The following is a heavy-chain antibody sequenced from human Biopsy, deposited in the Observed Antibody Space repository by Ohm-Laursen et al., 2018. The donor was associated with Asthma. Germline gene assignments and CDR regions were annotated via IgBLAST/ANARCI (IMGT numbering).Heavy chain of an antibody. CDR1: GGSISSNFYY. Sequence: TLSLTCSVSGGSISSNFYYWSWVRQPPGKGLEWTGYIYYIGSTYYNPSLKSRVAISLDTSKNQFSLKPSSVTAADTAVYFCARRGGVRRYFDYWGQGTLVTVSS. J-gene: IGHJ4*02. D-gene: IGHD3-16*01. V-gene: IGHV4-30-4*01. CDR2: IYYIGST. CDR3: ARRGGVRRYFDY.